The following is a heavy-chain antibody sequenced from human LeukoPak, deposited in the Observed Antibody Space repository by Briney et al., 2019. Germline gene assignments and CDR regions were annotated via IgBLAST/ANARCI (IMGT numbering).Heavy chain of an antibody. CDR3: TKGSAVTTRYFDY. D-gene: IGHD4-11*01. V-gene: IGHV3-23*01. CDR1: GFTFSSYA. CDR2: VSGSGGST. J-gene: IGHJ4*02. Sequence: GGSLRLSCAASGFTFSSYAMRWVRQAPGKGLEWVSGVSGSGGSTYYADSMKGRFTISRDNSKNTVYLQMNSLRAEDTAVYYCTKGSAVTTRYFDYWGQGTLVTVSS.